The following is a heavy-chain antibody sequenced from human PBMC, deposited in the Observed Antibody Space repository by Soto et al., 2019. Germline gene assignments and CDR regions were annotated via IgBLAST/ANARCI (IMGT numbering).Heavy chain of an antibody. Sequence: EVQLLESGGGLVQPGGSLRLSCAASGFTFSSYAMSWVRQAPGKGLEWVSAISGSGGSTYYADSVKGRFTISRDNYKNTLYLQMNSLRAEDTAVYYCAKGAGGYGDYDWYYYYYMDVWGKGTTVTVSS. CDR1: GFTFSSYA. V-gene: IGHV3-23*01. D-gene: IGHD4-17*01. CDR3: AKGAGGYGDYDWYYYYYMDV. CDR2: ISGSGGST. J-gene: IGHJ6*03.